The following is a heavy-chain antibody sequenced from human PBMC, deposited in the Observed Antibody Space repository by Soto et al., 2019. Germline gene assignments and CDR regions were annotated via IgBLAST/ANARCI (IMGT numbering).Heavy chain of an antibody. CDR2: IYYSGST. CDR3: ARYGASDCSSTSCYYDFDY. Sequence: SETLSLTCTVSGGSISSYYWNWIRQPPGKGPEWIGYIYYSGSTNYNPSLKSRVTISVDTSKNQFSLKLSSVTAADTAVYYCARYGASDCSSTSCYYDFDYWGQGTLVTVSS. D-gene: IGHD2-2*01. V-gene: IGHV4-59*01. J-gene: IGHJ4*02. CDR1: GGSISSYY.